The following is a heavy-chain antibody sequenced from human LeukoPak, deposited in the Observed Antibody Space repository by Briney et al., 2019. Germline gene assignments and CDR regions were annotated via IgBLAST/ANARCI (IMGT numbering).Heavy chain of an antibody. J-gene: IGHJ4*02. CDR3: ARARAGPSTSWFPYYFDY. Sequence: GGSLRLSCAASGFTFSSYGMSWVRHAPGKGLEWVSVIYSGGSTYYADSVKGRFTISRDNSKKTLYLEMNSLRAEHTAVYYCARARAGPSTSWFPYYFDYWGQGTLVTVSS. D-gene: IGHD6-13*01. CDR2: IYSGGST. CDR1: GFTFSSYG. V-gene: IGHV3-66*01.